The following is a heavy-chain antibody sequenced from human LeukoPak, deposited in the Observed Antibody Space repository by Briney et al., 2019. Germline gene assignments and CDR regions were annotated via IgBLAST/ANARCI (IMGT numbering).Heavy chain of an antibody. CDR3: AKGDDYGDYYVSS. J-gene: IGHJ5*02. CDR1: GFTFSSYA. CDR2: ISGSGSVT. D-gene: IGHD4-17*01. V-gene: IGHV3-23*01. Sequence: GGSLRLSCAASGFTFSSYAMSWVRRAPGKGLEWVSSISGSGSVTYYADSVKGRFTISRDKSKNTLYLQMNSLRAEDAAVYYCAKGDDYGDYYVSSWGQGTLVTVSS.